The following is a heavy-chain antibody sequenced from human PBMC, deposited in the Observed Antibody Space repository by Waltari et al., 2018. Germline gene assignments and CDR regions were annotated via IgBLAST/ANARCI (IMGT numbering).Heavy chain of an antibody. D-gene: IGHD6-19*01. CDR3: ATARGYGTGWYGKNDY. Sequence: DVQLLESGGGLVQPGESLRLSCAASGFTFSAYAMSWVRQAPGHGLEWVSAIHTGFNTYDGDSVRGRFTISRDNCKNTQYLQMNGLRGEDTALYYCATARGYGTGWYGKNDYWGQGTLVTVSS. CDR1: GFTFSAYA. J-gene: IGHJ4*02. V-gene: IGHV3-23*05. CDR2: IHTGFNT.